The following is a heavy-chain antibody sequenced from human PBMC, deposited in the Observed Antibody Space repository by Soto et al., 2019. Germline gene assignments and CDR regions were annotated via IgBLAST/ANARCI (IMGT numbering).Heavy chain of an antibody. CDR1: GFTFTSSA. J-gene: IGHJ6*02. CDR2: IVVGSGNT. CDR3: AADLCSSTSCSNFYYYGMDV. D-gene: IGHD2-2*01. Sequence: ASVKVSCKASGFTFTSSAVRWVRQARGQRLEWIGWIVVGSGNTNYAQKFQERVTITRDMSTSTAYMELSSLRSEDTAVYYCAADLCSSTSCSNFYYYGMDVWSQ. V-gene: IGHV1-58*01.